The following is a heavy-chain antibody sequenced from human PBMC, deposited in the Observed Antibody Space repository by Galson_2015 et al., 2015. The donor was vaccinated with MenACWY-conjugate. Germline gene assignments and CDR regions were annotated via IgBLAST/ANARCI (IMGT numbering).Heavy chain of an antibody. CDR1: GYTFSTYA. CDR2: INPGNGAT. CDR3: ARDAEAQYSSGPSHY. J-gene: IGHJ4*02. V-gene: IGHV1-3*01. Sequence: SVKVSCKASGYTFSTYAMHWVRQAPGQRLEWMGWINPGNGATKYSQRFKGRVTFTWDTSAPTAYMDLSSLRSEDTAIYYCARDAEAQYSSGPSHYWGQGTLVTVSS. D-gene: IGHD6-19*01.